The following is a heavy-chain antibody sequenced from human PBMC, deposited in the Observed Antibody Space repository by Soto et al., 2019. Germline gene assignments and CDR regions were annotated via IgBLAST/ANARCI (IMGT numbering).Heavy chain of an antibody. Sequence: EVQLVESGGGSVQPGGSLRLSCVASGITFTNYWMHWVRQVPGKGLVWVARVASDGRGTSYADFVKARFTISRDNAKNTLYLQMNSLRVEDTAMYYCGTVFEHWGQGIPVTVSS. CDR3: GTVFEH. CDR2: VASDGRGT. V-gene: IGHV3-74*01. CDR1: GITFTNYW. J-gene: IGHJ4*02.